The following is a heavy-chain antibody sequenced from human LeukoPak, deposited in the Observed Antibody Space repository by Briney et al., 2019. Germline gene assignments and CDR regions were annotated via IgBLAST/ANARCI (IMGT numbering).Heavy chain of an antibody. J-gene: IGHJ4*02. CDR1: GFTFTSYD. CDR2: ISANNGNT. CDR3: ARPIYGSGSYYNPYYSDY. V-gene: IGHV1-18*01. Sequence: ASVKVSCKASGFTFTSYDINWVRQATGQGLEWMGWISANNGNTKYAQKFQDRVTMTTDISTSTAYMELRSLRSDDTAVYYCARPIYGSGSYYNPYYSDYWGQGTLVTVSS. D-gene: IGHD3-10*01.